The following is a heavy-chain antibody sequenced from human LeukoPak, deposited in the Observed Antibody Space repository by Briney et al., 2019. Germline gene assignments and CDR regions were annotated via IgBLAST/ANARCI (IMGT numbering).Heavy chain of an antibody. J-gene: IGHJ4*02. Sequence: GASVKVSCKASGYTFTSYGISWVRQAPGQGLEWMGWISAYNGNTNYAQKLQGRVTMTTDTSTSTAYMELRSLRSDDTAVYYCVRDRFIFYYYGSGSYYNVKDKSLGYWGQGTLVTVSS. CDR2: ISAYNGNT. D-gene: IGHD3-10*01. CDR3: VRDRFIFYYYGSGSYYNVKDKSLGY. CDR1: GYTFTSYG. V-gene: IGHV1-18*01.